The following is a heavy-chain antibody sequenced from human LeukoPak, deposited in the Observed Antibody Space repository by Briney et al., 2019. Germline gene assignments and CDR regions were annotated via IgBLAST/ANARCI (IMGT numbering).Heavy chain of an antibody. D-gene: IGHD6-13*01. CDR3: ARDFTGAGYSSSWYWFDP. CDR2: ISAYNGNT. Sequence: ASVKVSCKASGYTFTSYGISWVRQAPGQGLEWMGWISAYNGNTNYAQKLQGRVTMTTDTSTSTAYMELRSLRSDDTAVYYCARDFTGAGYSSSWYWFDPWGQGTLVTVSS. V-gene: IGHV1-18*01. CDR1: GYTFTSYG. J-gene: IGHJ5*02.